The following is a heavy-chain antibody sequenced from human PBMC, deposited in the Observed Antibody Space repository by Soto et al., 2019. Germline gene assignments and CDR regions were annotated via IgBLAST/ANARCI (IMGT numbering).Heavy chain of an antibody. D-gene: IGHD2-2*01. J-gene: IGHJ5*02. Sequence: ASVKVSCKASGYTFTSYGISWVRQAPGQGIEWMGWISAYNGNTNYAQKLQGRVTTTTDTSTSTAYMELRSLRSDDTAVYYCARDYCSSTSCDPFNWFDPWGQGTLVTVSS. CDR3: ARDYCSSTSCDPFNWFDP. CDR1: GYTFTSYG. CDR2: ISAYNGNT. V-gene: IGHV1-18*01.